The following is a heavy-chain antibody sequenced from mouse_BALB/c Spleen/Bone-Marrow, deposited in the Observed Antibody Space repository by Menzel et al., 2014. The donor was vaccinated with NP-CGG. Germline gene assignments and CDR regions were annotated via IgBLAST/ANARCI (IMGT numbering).Heavy chain of an antibody. CDR3: ARALGDGYYYAMDY. CDR2: IDPSDSET. D-gene: IGHD2-3*01. J-gene: IGHJ4*01. CDR1: GYTFTSYW. V-gene: IGHV1-69*02. Sequence: VKLMESGAELVKPGAPVRLSCKASGYTFTSYWMNWVKQRPGRGLEWTGRIDPSDSETHYNQKFKDKATLTVDKSSSTAYIQLSSLTSEDSAVYYCARALGDGYYYAMDYWGQGTSVTVSS.